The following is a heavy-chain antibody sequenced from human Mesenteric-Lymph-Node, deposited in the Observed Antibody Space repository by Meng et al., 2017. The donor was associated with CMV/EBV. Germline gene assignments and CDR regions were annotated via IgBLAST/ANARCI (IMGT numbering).Heavy chain of an antibody. V-gene: IGHV4-39*01. J-gene: IGHJ4*02. Sequence: SETLSLTCSLFGDPMISDIYSWASIRQPPGKGLQWIGTVYFKGATYSNPSLKSRVTTSIDKSKRQFSLKLKSVTAADTDVYFSARRLTCRWNYVGHFDYWGQGALVTVSS. D-gene: IGHD1-7*01. CDR2: VYFKGAT. CDR3: ARRLTCRWNYVGHFDY. CDR1: GDPMISDIYS.